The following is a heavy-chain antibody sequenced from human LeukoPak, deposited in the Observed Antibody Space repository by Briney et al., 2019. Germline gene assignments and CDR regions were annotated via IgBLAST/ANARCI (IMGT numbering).Heavy chain of an antibody. CDR1: GYTFTSYA. D-gene: IGHD6-13*01. J-gene: IGHJ6*02. CDR3: ARDPIIIAAALYYYYGMDV. Sequence: ASVKVSCKASGYTFTSYAMHWVRQAPGQRLEWMGWINAGNGNTKYSQKFQGRVTITRDTSASTAYMELSSLRSEDTAVYYCARDPIIIAAALYYYYGMDVWGQGTTVTVSS. CDR2: INAGNGNT. V-gene: IGHV1-3*01.